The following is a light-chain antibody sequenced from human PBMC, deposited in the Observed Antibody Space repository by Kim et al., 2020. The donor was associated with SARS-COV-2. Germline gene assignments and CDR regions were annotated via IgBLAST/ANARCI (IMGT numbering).Light chain of an antibody. J-gene: IGKJ5*01. CDR1: QRISSW. CDR2: AAA. CDR3: QQANSFPPHT. V-gene: IGKV1-12*01. Sequence: SVGGRVTITCRASQRISSWLVWYQQKTGKAPKLLIYAAACMQNGVASRFSGSGAGGDDTLTISSRQHEDFATYYYQQANSFPPHTFGQGTQLEIK.